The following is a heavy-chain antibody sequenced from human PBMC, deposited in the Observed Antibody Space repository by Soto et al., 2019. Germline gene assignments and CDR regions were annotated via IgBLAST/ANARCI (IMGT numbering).Heavy chain of an antibody. D-gene: IGHD5-12*01. Sequence: PGGSLRLSCAASGFTFSNAWMNWVRQAPGKGLEWVGRIKSKTDGGTTDYAAPVKGRFTISRDDSKNTLYLQMNSLKTEDTAVYYFTIRGYSGYDFDYYYYGMDVWGQGTTVTVSS. J-gene: IGHJ6*02. V-gene: IGHV3-15*07. CDR2: IKSKTDGGTT. CDR3: TIRGYSGYDFDYYYYGMDV. CDR1: GFTFSNAW.